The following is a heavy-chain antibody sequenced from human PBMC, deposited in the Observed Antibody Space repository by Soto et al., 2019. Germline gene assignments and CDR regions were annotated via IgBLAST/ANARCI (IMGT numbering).Heavy chain of an antibody. Sequence: PGESLKISCKGSGYSFTSYWISWARQMPGKGLEWMGRIDPSDSYTNYSPSFQGHVTISAGKSISTAYLQWSSLKASDTAMYYCARLIGTTSGGNGAGVNPQAYWGQGTLVTVSS. J-gene: IGHJ4*02. CDR1: GYSFTSYW. CDR2: IDPSDSYT. CDR3: ARLIGTTSGGNGAGVNPQAY. D-gene: IGHD1-1*01. V-gene: IGHV5-10-1*01.